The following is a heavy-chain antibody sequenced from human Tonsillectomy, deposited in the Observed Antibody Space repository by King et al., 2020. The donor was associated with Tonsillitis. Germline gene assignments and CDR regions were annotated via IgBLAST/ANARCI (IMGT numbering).Heavy chain of an antibody. CDR3: ARDGIQDFDY. V-gene: IGHV3-48*01. CDR1: GFTFSSYS. CDR2: ISSSSSTI. Sequence: QLVESGGGLVQPGGSLRLSCAASGFTFSSYSMNWVRQAPGKGLEWVSYISSSSSTIYYADSVKGRFTISRDNAKNSLYLQMNSLRAEDTAVYYCARDGIQDFDYWGQGTLVTVSS. D-gene: IGHD5-18*01. J-gene: IGHJ4*02.